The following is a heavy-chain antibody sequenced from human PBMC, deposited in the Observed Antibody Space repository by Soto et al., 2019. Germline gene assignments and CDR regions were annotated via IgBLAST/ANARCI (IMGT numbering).Heavy chain of an antibody. CDR1: GYSFTSYW. V-gene: IGHV5-10-1*01. D-gene: IGHD6-19*01. CDR2: IDPSDSYT. CDR3: ARQQWLPNYGMDV. J-gene: IGHJ6*02. Sequence: LGESLKISCKGSGYSFTSYWISWVRQMPGKGLEWMGRIDPSDSYTNYSPSFQGHVAISADKSISTAYLQWSSLKASDTAMYYCARQQWLPNYGMDVWGQGTTVTVSS.